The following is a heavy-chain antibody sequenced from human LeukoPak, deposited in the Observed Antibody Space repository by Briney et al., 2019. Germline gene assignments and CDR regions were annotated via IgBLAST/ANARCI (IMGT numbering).Heavy chain of an antibody. D-gene: IGHD5-18*01. CDR3: ARGLARGYSYGHFDY. Sequence: SETLSLTCTVSGGSISSYYWSWIRQPPGKGLEWIGYIYYSGSTNYNPSLKSRVTISVDTSKNQFSLKQSSVTAADTAVYYCARGLARGYSYGHFDYWGQGTLVTVSS. CDR2: IYYSGST. J-gene: IGHJ4*02. CDR1: GGSISSYY. V-gene: IGHV4-59*01.